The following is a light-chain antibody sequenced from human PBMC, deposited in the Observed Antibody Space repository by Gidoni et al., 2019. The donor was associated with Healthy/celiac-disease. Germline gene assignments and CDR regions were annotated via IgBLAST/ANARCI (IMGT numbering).Light chain of an antibody. J-gene: IGKJ1*01. Sequence: EIVLTQSPATLSLSPGEGATLSCRASQSVSSYLAWYQQTPSQAPRLLIHDASNRATGIPARFSGSGSGTDLTLTISILEPEDLAVYYCQQRSNWPPGRTFGQGTKVEIK. CDR1: QSVSSY. CDR2: DAS. CDR3: QQRSNWPPGRT. V-gene: IGKV3-11*01.